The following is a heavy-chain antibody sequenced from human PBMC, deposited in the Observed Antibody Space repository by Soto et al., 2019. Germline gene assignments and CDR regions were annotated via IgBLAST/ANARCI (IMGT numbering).Heavy chain of an antibody. CDR1: GGTFSSYA. Sequence: QVQLVQSGAEVKKPGSSVKVSCKASGGTFSSYAISWVRQAPGQGLEWMGGIIPIFGTANYAQKFQGRVTITADESTSTAYMELSSLRSEDTAVYYCARILSQGDYYYDSSGYRSYYAFDIWGQGTMVTVSS. CDR3: ARILSQGDYYYDSSGYRSYYAFDI. J-gene: IGHJ3*02. V-gene: IGHV1-69*01. CDR2: IIPIFGTA. D-gene: IGHD3-22*01.